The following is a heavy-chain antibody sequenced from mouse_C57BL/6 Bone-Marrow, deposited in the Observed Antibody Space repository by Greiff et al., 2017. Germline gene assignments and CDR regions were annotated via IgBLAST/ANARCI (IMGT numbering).Heavy chain of an antibody. J-gene: IGHJ3*01. CDR2: IDPSDSYT. D-gene: IGHD2-3*01. CDR3: AREDDGYYSAWLAY. Sequence: VQLQQPGAELVMPGASVKLSCKASGYTFTSYWMHWVKQRPGQGLEWIGEIDPSDSYTNYNQKLKGKSTLTVYKSSSTAYMQRSSLTSEDAAVYYCAREDDGYYSAWLAYWGQGTLVTVSA. V-gene: IGHV1-69*01. CDR1: GYTFTSYW.